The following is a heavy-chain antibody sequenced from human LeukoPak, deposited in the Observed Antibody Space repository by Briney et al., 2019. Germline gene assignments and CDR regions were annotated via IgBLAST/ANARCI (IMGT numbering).Heavy chain of an antibody. CDR3: ARQGFDSGFDY. Sequence: GGSLRLSCAAPGFSFRRYYMSWVRQAPGKGLEWVSVLFSGGDTYYADSVKDRFSISRDSSWETLFLQMNSLRADDTAVYYCARQGFDSGFDYWGHGTKVTVSS. CDR1: GFSFRRYY. CDR2: LFSGGDT. V-gene: IGHV3-66*04. J-gene: IGHJ4*01. D-gene: IGHD2-21*01.